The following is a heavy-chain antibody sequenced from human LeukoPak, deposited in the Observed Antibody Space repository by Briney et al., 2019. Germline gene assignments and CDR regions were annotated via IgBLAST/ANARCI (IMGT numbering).Heavy chain of an antibody. CDR1: GGSISSGGYS. J-gene: IGHJ5*02. Sequence: SQTLSLTCAVSGGSISSGGYSWSWIRQPPGKGLEWIGYIYHSGSTYYNPSLKSRVTISVDRSKNQFSLKLSSVTAADTAVYYCARVGAARYCSGGSCYWFDPWGQGTQVTVSS. CDR3: ARVGAARYCSGGSCYWFDP. D-gene: IGHD2-15*01. V-gene: IGHV4-30-2*01. CDR2: IYHSGST.